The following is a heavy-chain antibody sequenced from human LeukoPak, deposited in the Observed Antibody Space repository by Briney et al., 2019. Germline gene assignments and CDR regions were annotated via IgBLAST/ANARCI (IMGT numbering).Heavy chain of an antibody. Sequence: SGPALVEPTQTLTLTCTFSGFSLSTSGMCVSWIRQPPGKALEWLARIDWDDDKYYSTSLKTRLTISKDTSKNQVVLTMTNMDPVDTATYYCARISIAAAGTVGFDYWGQGTLVTVSS. CDR3: ARISIAAAGTVGFDY. J-gene: IGHJ4*02. CDR1: GFSLSTSGMC. D-gene: IGHD6-13*01. CDR2: IDWDDDK. V-gene: IGHV2-70*11.